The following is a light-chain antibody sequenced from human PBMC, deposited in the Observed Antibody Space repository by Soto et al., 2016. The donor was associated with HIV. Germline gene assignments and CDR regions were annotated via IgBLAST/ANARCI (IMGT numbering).Light chain of an antibody. Sequence: SYELTQPPSVSAAPGQTATITCAGNNIGSKSVHWYQMKPGQAPVLAVYDDSDRPSGIPERFSGSNSGNTATLTISRVEVGDEADYYCQVWNSSNDHPYVFGTGTKVTVL. V-gene: IGLV3-21*02. CDR3: QVWNSSNDHPYV. J-gene: IGLJ1*01. CDR1: NIGSKS. CDR2: DDS.